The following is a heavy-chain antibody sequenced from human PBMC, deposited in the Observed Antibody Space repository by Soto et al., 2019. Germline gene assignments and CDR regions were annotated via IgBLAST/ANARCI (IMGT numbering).Heavy chain of an antibody. V-gene: IGHV3-33*01. CDR3: ARDIDTSSHFGWFDP. J-gene: IGHJ5*02. D-gene: IGHD2-2*01. CDR2: MWAGGRKE. CDR1: GFTFNNYG. Sequence: PGGSLSLSCVTSGFTFNNYGIHWVRQAPGKGLEWVAVMWAGGRKENYADSVKGRFTMSRDLSKNTLYLQMDSLRAEDTAVYYCARDIDTSSHFGWFDPWGQGTLVTVSS.